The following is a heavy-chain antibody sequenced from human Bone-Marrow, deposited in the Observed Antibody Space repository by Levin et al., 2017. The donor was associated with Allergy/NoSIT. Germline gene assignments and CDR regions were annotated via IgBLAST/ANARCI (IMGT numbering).Heavy chain of an antibody. CDR3: VRAVPATRYFDL. J-gene: IGHJ4*02. CDR1: GASFNSDDYS. V-gene: IGHV4-30-2*01. D-gene: IGHD2-2*01. Sequence: KPSETLSLTCGVSGASFNSDDYSWSWIRQPPGKGLEWIGYIYRSGAAHYNPSLKSRLTISVDTSKSQFSLNLRSVTAADTATYYCVRAVPATRYFDLWGQGTLVTVSS. CDR2: IYRSGAA.